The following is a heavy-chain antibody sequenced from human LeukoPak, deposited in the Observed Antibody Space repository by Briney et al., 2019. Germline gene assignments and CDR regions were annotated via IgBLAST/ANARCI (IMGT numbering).Heavy chain of an antibody. CDR1: GFTVSSSY. D-gene: IGHD3-16*01. CDR3: ARDPLPLWGIDYYYMDV. CDR2: IYPGGST. J-gene: IGHJ6*03. Sequence: PGGSLRLSCAASGFTVSSSYMTWVRQAPGKGLEWVSVIYPGGSTYYADSVKGRSTISRDNSKNTVYLQLDSLRAEDTAVFYCARDPLPLWGIDYYYMDVWGKGTTVTVSS. V-gene: IGHV3-53*01.